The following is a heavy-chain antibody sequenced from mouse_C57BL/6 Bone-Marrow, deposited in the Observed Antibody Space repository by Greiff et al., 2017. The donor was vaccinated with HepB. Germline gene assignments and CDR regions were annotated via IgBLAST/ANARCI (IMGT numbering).Heavy chain of an antibody. CDR2: IDPSDSYT. Sequence: VKLQQPGAELVRPGTSVKLSCKASGYTFTSYWMHWVKQRPGQGLEWIGVIDPSDSYTNYNQKFKGKATLTVDTSSSTAYMQLSSLTSEDSAVYYCAKFYYGNYVGYFDVWGTGTTVTVSS. J-gene: IGHJ1*03. V-gene: IGHV1-59*01. CDR3: AKFYYGNYVGYFDV. CDR1: GYTFTSYW. D-gene: IGHD2-1*01.